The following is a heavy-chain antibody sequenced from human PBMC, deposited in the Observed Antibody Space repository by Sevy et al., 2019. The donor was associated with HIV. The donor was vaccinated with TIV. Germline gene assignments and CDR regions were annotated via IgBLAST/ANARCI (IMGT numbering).Heavy chain of an antibody. D-gene: IGHD3-9*01. CDR1: GYSISSGYY. CDR3: ARVDDILTNYFHY. V-gene: IGHV4-38-2*01. CDR2: IYHSGST. Sequence: SETLSLTCAVSGYSISSGYYWGWIRQPPGKGLEWIGSIYHSGSTYYNPSLKSRVTIPVDTSKNQFSLKLSSVTAADTAVYYCARVDDILTNYFHYWGQGPLVTVSS. J-gene: IGHJ4*02.